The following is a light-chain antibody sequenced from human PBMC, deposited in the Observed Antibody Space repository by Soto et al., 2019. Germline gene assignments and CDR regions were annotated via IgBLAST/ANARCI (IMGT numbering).Light chain of an antibody. CDR3: QQYGSSRRT. CDR1: QSVSSSY. CDR2: GAS. J-gene: IGKJ1*01. Sequence: EIVLTQSPGTLSLSPGERATLSCRANQSVSSSYLAWYQQKPGQAPRLLIYGASSRATGIPDRFSGSGSGTYFTLTISSLEPEDFTVYYCQQYGSSRRTFGQGTKVEIK. V-gene: IGKV3-20*01.